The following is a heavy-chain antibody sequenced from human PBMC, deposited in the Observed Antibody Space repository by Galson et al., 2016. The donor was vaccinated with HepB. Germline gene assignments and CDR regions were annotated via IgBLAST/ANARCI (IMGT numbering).Heavy chain of an antibody. D-gene: IGHD2-2*01. CDR1: GFTFSDNY. Sequence: SLRLSCAASGFTFSDNYMTWIRQAPGKGPEWLSYISSGGNTRFYADSVKGRFTISRDNAKNSLYLQMNSLRVEDTAVYYCARNLDCRSTRCPPGYSSSYGHGWFGPWGQGTLVTVSS. V-gene: IGHV3-11*01. CDR3: ARNLDCRSTRCPPGYSSSYGHGWFGP. CDR2: ISSGGNTR. J-gene: IGHJ5*02.